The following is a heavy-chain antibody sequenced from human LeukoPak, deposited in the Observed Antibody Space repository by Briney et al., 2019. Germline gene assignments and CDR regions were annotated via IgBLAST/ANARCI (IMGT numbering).Heavy chain of an antibody. J-gene: IGHJ3*02. Sequence: GGSLRLSCAASGLTFSSYEMNWVRQAPGRGLEWVSYISSSGSTIYYADSVKGRFTISRDNAKNSLYLQMNSLRAEDTAVYYCARDMRWGAFDIWGQGTMVTVSS. CDR1: GLTFSSYE. D-gene: IGHD5-24*01. V-gene: IGHV3-48*03. CDR3: ARDMRWGAFDI. CDR2: ISSSGSTI.